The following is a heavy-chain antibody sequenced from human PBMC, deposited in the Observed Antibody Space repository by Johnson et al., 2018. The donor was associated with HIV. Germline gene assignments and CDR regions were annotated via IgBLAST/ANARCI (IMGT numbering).Heavy chain of an antibody. CDR2: ISYDGSNK. V-gene: IGHV3-30*04. J-gene: IGHJ3*01. Sequence: QVQLVESGGGVVQPGRSLRLSCAASGFTFSSYARHWVRQAPGKGLEWVAAISYDGSNKYYADSVKGRFTISRDNSKTTLYLQMNSLKTEDTAVYYVTKDKAEAPGNRAPLFEAFDFWGKGKMVTVS. CDR1: GFTFSSYA. CDR3: TKDKAEAPGNRAPLFEAFDF. D-gene: IGHD1-14*01.